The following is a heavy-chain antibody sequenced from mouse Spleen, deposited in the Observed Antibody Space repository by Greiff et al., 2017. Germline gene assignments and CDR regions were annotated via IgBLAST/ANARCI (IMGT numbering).Heavy chain of an antibody. Sequence: DVMLVKSGGGLVKPGGSLKLSCAASGFTFSDYGMHWVRQAPEKGLEWVAYISSGSSTIYYADTVKGRFTISRDNAKNTLFLQMTSLRSEDTAMYYCAREWDYFDYWGQGTTLTVSS. CDR2: ISSGSSTI. V-gene: IGHV5-17*01. CDR3: AREWDYFDY. CDR1: GFTFSDYG. J-gene: IGHJ2*01.